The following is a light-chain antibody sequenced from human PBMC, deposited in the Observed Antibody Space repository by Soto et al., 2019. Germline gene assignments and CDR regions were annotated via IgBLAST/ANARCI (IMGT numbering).Light chain of an antibody. V-gene: IGLV2-14*01. CDR2: EVR. CDR3: SSYTTTSTLV. J-gene: IGLJ3*02. CDR1: NRDVGSYNL. Sequence: QSLLTQPASVSGSPGQSITIACTGTNRDVGSYNLASWYQQRPGEAPKLIISEVRNRPSGISYRFTGSKSGNTASLTISGLQAQDEADYYCSSYTTTSTLVFGGGTK.